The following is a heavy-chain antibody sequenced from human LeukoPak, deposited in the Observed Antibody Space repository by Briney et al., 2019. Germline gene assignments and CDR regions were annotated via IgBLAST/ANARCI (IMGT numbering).Heavy chain of an antibody. D-gene: IGHD6-6*01. CDR2: IYPGDSDT. Sequence: GESLKISSQSSGYTFTSYWIGWVRQMPGKGLQWMGIIYPGDSDTTYSPSFQGQVTIAADKSIRTAYMQWTSLKASDTAIYYCARLIVGSSSTGWFDPWGQGTLVTVSS. CDR1: GYTFTSYW. V-gene: IGHV5-51*01. CDR3: ARLIVGSSSTGWFDP. J-gene: IGHJ5*02.